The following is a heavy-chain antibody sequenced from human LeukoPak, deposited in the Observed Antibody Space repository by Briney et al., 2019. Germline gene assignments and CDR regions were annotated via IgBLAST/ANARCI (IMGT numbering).Heavy chain of an antibody. D-gene: IGHD5-24*01. CDR3: ARGRDGYNYDAFDI. J-gene: IGHJ3*02. Sequence: GGSLRLSCAASGFTFSSYSMNWVRQAPGKGLEWVSSISSSSSYIYYADSVKGRFTISRDNAKNSLYLQMNSLRAEDTAVYYCARGRDGYNYDAFDIWGQGTMVTVSS. CDR1: GFTFSSYS. CDR2: ISSSSSYI. V-gene: IGHV3-21*01.